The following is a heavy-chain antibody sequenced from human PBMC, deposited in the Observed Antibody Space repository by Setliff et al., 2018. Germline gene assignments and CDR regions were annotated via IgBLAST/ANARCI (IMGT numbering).Heavy chain of an antibody. Sequence: SETLSLTCTVSGGSISSSNYYWGWIRQPPGKGLEWIGSIYHRGSTYYNPSLKSRVTISVDTSNNHFSLKLSSVTAADTAVYYCARHGYCSGGSCYELDSWGQGTLVTVSS. V-gene: IGHV4-39*01. CDR3: ARHGYCSGGSCYELDS. CDR1: GGSISSSNYY. J-gene: IGHJ5*01. D-gene: IGHD2-15*01. CDR2: IYHRGST.